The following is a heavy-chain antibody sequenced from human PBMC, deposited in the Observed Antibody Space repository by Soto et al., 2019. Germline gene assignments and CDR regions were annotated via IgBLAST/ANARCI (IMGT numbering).Heavy chain of an antibody. J-gene: IGHJ6*02. Sequence: EASVKVSCKASGYTFTSYDINWVRQATGQGLEWMGWMNPNSGNTGYAQKFQGRVTMTRNTSISTAYMELSSLRSEDTAVYYCARGYYGSGSYFGTEEYYYYGMDVWGQGTTVTVSS. CDR2: MNPNSGNT. D-gene: IGHD3-10*01. CDR1: GYTFTSYD. V-gene: IGHV1-8*01. CDR3: ARGYYGSGSYFGTEEYYYYGMDV.